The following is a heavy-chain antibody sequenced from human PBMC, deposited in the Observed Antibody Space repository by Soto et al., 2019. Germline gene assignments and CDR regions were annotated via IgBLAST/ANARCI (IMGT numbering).Heavy chain of an antibody. J-gene: IGHJ4*02. V-gene: IGHV2-5*02. D-gene: IGHD3-10*01. CDR3: VRLLWFGELT. Sequence: QITLKESGPTLVKPTQTLTLTCTISGVSISTSGVGVGWIRQPPGKARDWLALIYWDGDKRYSPSLKSRLTITKDTSKNPVVLTMTNMDPVDTATYYCVRLLWFGELTWGQGTLVTVSS. CDR1: GVSISTSGVG. CDR2: IYWDGDK.